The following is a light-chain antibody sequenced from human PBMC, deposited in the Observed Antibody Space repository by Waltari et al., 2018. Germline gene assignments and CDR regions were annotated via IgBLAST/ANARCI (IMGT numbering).Light chain of an antibody. J-gene: IGLJ1*01. CDR3: SSYAGNNIYV. V-gene: IGLV2-8*01. Sequence: QSALTQPPSASGSPGQPVTISCTGTSSDVGGYHYVSWYQQHPGKAPKLMISEVSKRPSGVPDRFSGSKSGNTASLTVSGLQAEDEADYYCSSYAGNNIYVFGAGTKVTVL. CDR2: EVS. CDR1: SSDVGGYHY.